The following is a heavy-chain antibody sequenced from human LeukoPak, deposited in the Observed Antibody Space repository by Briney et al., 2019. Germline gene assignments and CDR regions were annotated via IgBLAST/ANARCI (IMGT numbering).Heavy chain of an antibody. D-gene: IGHD3-22*01. CDR2: IYHSGST. J-gene: IGHJ4*02. CDR1: GGSISSSNW. Sequence: ASETLSLTCAVSGGSISSSNWWSWVRQPPGKGLEWIGEIYHSGSTKYNPSLKSRVTISVDTSKNQFSLKLSSVTAADTAVYYCARFPHYYDSSNSYVRFYFDYWAQGSLVTVSS. CDR3: ARFPHYYDSSNSYVRFYFDY. V-gene: IGHV4-4*02.